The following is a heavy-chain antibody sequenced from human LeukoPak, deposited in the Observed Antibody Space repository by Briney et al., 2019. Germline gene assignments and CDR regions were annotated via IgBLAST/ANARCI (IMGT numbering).Heavy chain of an antibody. J-gene: IGHJ4*02. CDR2: IKSKTDGGTT. V-gene: IGHV3-15*01. D-gene: IGHD3-22*01. Sequence: GGSLRLSCAASGFTFTNACMSWVRQAPGKGLEWLGRIKSKTDGGTTGYAAPVKGRFTISRDDSKTTLYLQMNSLQTGDTAVYYCATEVRDSSGYFYFVYWGQGTLVTVSS. CDR3: ATEVRDSSGYFYFVY. CDR1: GFTFTNAC.